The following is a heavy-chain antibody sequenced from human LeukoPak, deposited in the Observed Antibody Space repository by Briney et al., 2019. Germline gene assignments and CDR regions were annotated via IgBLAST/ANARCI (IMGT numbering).Heavy chain of an antibody. CDR2: ISAYNGNT. Sequence: ASVKVSCTASGYTFTSYGISWVRQAPGQGLEWMGWISAYNGNTNYAQKLQGRVTMTTDTSTSTAYVELRSLRSDDTAVYYCARDMVRGVTVLDYWGQGTLVTVSS. J-gene: IGHJ4*02. V-gene: IGHV1-18*01. CDR1: GYTFTSYG. CDR3: ARDMVRGVTVLDY. D-gene: IGHD3-10*01.